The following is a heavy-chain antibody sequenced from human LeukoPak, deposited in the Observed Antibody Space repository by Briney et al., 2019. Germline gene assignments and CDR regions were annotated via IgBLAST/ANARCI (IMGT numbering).Heavy chain of an antibody. Sequence: GGSLRLTCAASGFTFSSYDMNWVRQAPGKGLEWVSSISSSSSYIYYADSVKGRFTISRDNSKNTLYLQMDSLRAEDTAVYYCARVGYYDSSGYYSNFDFWGQGTLVTVSS. J-gene: IGHJ4*02. CDR3: ARVGYYDSSGYYSNFDF. V-gene: IGHV3-21*04. CDR2: ISSSSSYI. CDR1: GFTFSSYD. D-gene: IGHD3-22*01.